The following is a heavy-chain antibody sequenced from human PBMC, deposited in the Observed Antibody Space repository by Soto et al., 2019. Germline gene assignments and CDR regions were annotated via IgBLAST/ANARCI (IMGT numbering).Heavy chain of an antibody. V-gene: IGHV1-2*04. CDR2: INPNSGGT. J-gene: IGHJ4*02. Sequence: ASVKVSCKASGYTFTGYYMHWVRQAPGQGLEWMGWINPNSGGTNYAQKFQGWVTMTRDTSISTAYMELSRLRSDDTAVYYCARGSPLTFGGVIVALDYWGQGTLVTVSP. CDR1: GYTFTGYY. D-gene: IGHD3-16*02. CDR3: ARGSPLTFGGVIVALDY.